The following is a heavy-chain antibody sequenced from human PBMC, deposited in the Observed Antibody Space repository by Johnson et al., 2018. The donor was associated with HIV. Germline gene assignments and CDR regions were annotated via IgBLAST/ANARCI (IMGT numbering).Heavy chain of an antibody. CDR1: GFTFSSYA. D-gene: IGHD6-13*01. V-gene: IGHV3-30*04. J-gene: IGHJ3*02. CDR3: ARASAAATDALDI. Sequence: QVQLVESGGGVVQPGRSLRLSCAASGFTFSSYAMHWVRQAPGKGLEWVAVISYDGSNKYYADSVKGRFTISRDNSKNTLYLQRNSLRAEDTAVYYCARASAAATDALDIWGKGTMVTVSS. CDR2: ISYDGSNK.